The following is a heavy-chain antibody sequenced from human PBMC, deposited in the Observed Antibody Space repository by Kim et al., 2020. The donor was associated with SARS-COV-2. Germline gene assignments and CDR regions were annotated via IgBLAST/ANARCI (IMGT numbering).Heavy chain of an antibody. J-gene: IGHJ4*02. CDR3: ARKIIGYSSSWYQKVPHYFDY. Sequence: SETLSLTCTVSGYSISSGYYWGWIRQPPGKGLEWIGSIYHSGSTYYNPSLKSRVTISVDTSKNQFSLKLSSVTAADTAVYYCARKIIGYSSSWYQKVPHYFDYWGQGTLVTVSS. CDR1: GYSISSGYY. V-gene: IGHV4-38-2*02. CDR2: IYHSGST. D-gene: IGHD6-13*01.